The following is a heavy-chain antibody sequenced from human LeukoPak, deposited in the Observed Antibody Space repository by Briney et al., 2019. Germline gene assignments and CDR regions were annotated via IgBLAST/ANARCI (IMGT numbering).Heavy chain of an antibody. J-gene: IGHJ6*03. V-gene: IGHV4-39*07. Sequence: SETLSLTCTVSGGSISSSSYYWGWIRQPPGKGLEWIGSIYYSGSTYYNPSLKSRVTMSVDTSKNQFSLKLSSVTAADTAVYYCARDYVVAAAGTGGYYYYMDVWGKGTTVTISS. CDR3: ARDYVVAAAGTGGYYYYMDV. CDR1: GGSISSSSYY. CDR2: IYYSGST. D-gene: IGHD6-13*01.